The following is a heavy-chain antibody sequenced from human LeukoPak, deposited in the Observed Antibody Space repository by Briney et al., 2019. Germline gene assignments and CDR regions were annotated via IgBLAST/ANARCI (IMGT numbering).Heavy chain of an antibody. D-gene: IGHD3-22*01. V-gene: IGHV3-23*01. CDR1: GFTFSSYA. CDR2: ISGSGGST. Sequence: PGGSLRLSCAASGFTFSSYAMSWVRQAPGKGLEWVSAISGSGGSTYYADSVKVRFTISRDNSKNTLYLQMKSLRAEDTAVYYCAKVCPPPGTYYDSSGYVDYWGQGTLVTVSS. CDR3: AKVCPPPGTYYDSSGYVDY. J-gene: IGHJ4*02.